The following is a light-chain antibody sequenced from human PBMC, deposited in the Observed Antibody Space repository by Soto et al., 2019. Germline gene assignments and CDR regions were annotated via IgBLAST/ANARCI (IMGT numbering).Light chain of an antibody. Sequence: DIQMTQSPSSLSASVGDRVTITCRASQSISNFLNWYQQKPGKAPHLLIYVASSLQSGVPSRFSGSGSGTDFTLTISSLQPEDFATYYCQQSFTTPPTFGQGTKVEI. CDR1: QSISNF. CDR3: QQSFTTPPT. CDR2: VAS. J-gene: IGKJ1*01. V-gene: IGKV1-39*01.